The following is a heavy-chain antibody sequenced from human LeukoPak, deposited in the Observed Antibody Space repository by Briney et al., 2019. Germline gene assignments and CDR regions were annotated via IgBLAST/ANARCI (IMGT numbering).Heavy chain of an antibody. V-gene: IGHV4-34*01. CDR1: GGSFSGYY. J-gene: IGHJ4*02. CDR2: INHSGST. Sequence: PSETLSLTCAVYGGSFSGYYWSWIRQPPGKGLEWIGEINHSGSTNYNPSLKSRVTLSVDTSKNQFSLKLSSVTAADAAVYYCARTWVADQAYFDYWGQGTLVTVSS. D-gene: IGHD1-26*01. CDR3: ARTWVADQAYFDY.